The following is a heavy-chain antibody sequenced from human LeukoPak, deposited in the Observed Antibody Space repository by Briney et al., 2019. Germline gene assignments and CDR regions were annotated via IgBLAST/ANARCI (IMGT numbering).Heavy chain of an antibody. V-gene: IGHV3-21*01. CDR2: ISSSSSYI. CDR3: ASDVVVPAAIDGDAFDI. D-gene: IGHD2-2*02. Sequence: GGSLRLSCAASGFTFSSYSMNWVRQAPGKGLEWVSSISSSSSYIYYADSVKGRFTISRDNAKNSLYLQMNSLRAEGTAVYYCASDVVVPAAIDGDAFDIWGQGTMVTVST. CDR1: GFTFSSYS. J-gene: IGHJ3*02.